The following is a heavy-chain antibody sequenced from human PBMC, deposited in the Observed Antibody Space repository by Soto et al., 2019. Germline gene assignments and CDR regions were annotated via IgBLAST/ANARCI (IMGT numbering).Heavy chain of an antibody. J-gene: IGHJ6*02. Sequence: SVKVSCKASGGTFSSYAISWVRQAPGQGLEWMGGIIPIFGTANYAQKFQGRVTITADESTSTAYMELSSLRSEDTAVYYCARGRKVNCGGDCLIPFDYYYGMDVWGQGTTVTVSS. V-gene: IGHV1-69*13. D-gene: IGHD2-21*02. CDR3: ARGRKVNCGGDCLIPFDYYYGMDV. CDR2: IIPIFGTA. CDR1: GGTFSSYA.